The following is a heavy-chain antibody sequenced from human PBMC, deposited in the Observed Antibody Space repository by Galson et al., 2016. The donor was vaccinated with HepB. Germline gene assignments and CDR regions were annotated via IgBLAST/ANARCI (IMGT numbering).Heavy chain of an antibody. D-gene: IGHD2-21*01. CDR1: SGSISSSRYY. CDR2: VYYSGTA. Sequence: SETLSLTCTVSSGSISSSRYYWCWIRQPPGKGLEWIGSVYYSGTAYYDPSLKSRVSISVDTSKNQFSLRLSSVTAGDTAVYFCASHCGGDCYNNLADAFDIWGRGTMVTVSS. V-gene: IGHV4-39*01. J-gene: IGHJ3*02. CDR3: ASHCGGDCYNNLADAFDI.